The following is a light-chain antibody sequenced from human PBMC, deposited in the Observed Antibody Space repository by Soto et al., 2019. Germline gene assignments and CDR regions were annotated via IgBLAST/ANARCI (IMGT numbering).Light chain of an antibody. V-gene: IGKV3-15*01. CDR1: HSVSSR. J-gene: IGKJ4*01. CDR3: QHYTNWPLT. Sequence: EIVMTQSPATLSVSPGERATLSCRASHSVSSRLAWYQQKPGQAPRLLICGASTRATGLPARFSGSGSGTEFTLTISSLQSEDFAVYYCQHYTNWPLTFGGGTKVDIK. CDR2: GAS.